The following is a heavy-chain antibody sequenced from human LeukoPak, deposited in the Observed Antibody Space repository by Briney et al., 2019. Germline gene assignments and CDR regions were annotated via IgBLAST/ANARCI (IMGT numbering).Heavy chain of an antibody. CDR1: GGSISSYY. D-gene: IGHD3/OR15-3a*01. V-gene: IGHV4-59*01. CDR2: IYYSGST. CDR3: ARSNPWAGYYDFDY. J-gene: IGHJ4*02. Sequence: SSETLSLTCTVSGGSISSYYWSWIRQPPGKALECIGYIYYSGSTNYNPSLKSRVTISVDTSKNQFSLKLSSVTAADTAVYYGARSNPWAGYYDFDYWGQGTLVTVSS.